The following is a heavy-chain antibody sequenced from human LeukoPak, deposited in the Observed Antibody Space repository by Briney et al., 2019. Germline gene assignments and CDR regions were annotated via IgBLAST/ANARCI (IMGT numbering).Heavy chain of an antibody. D-gene: IGHD6-19*01. J-gene: IGHJ4*02. Sequence: PGGSLRLSCAASGFTFSSYSMNWVRQAPGKGLEWVSSISSSSSYIYYADSVKGRFTISRDNAKNSPYLQMNSLRAEDTAVYYCATPGIAVAGSREHWGQGTLVTVSS. CDR1: GFTFSSYS. V-gene: IGHV3-21*01. CDR3: ATPGIAVAGSREH. CDR2: ISSSSSYI.